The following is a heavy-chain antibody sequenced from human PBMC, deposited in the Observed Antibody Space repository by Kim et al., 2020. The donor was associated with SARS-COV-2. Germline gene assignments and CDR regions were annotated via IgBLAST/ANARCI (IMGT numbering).Heavy chain of an antibody. CDR1: GYTFTSYG. J-gene: IGHJ6*02. V-gene: IGHV1-18*01. CDR2: ISAYNGNT. D-gene: IGHD3-22*01. Sequence: ASVKVSCKASGYTFTSYGISWVRQAPGQGLEWMGWISAYNGNTNYAQKLQGRVTMTTDTSTSTAYMELRSLRSDDTAVYYCARDDSSGPYYYYYYGMDVWGQGTTVTVSS. CDR3: ARDDSSGPYYYYYYGMDV.